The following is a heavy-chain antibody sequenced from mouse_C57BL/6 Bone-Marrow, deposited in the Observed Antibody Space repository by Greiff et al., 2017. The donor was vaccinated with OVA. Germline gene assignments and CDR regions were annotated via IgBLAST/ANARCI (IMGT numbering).Heavy chain of an antibody. CDR3: ARSLFAY. Sequence: VQLQQSGAELVMPGASVKLSCKASGYTFTSYWMHWVKQRPGQGLEWIGEIDPSDSYTNYNQKFKGKSTLTVDKSSSTAYMQLSSLTSEDSAVYYCARSLFAYWGQGTLVTVSA. V-gene: IGHV1-69*01. CDR2: IDPSDSYT. J-gene: IGHJ3*01. CDR1: GYTFTSYW.